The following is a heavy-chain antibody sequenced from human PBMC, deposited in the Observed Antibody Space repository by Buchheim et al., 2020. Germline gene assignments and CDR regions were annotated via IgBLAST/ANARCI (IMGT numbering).Heavy chain of an antibody. J-gene: IGHJ4*02. CDR1: GFTFSTHA. CDR3: TRDPPYSGWSFDY. V-gene: IGHV3-33*01. D-gene: IGHD6-19*01. CDR2: IWHDGSNT. Sequence: QVQLVESGGGAVQPGRSLRLSCAASGFTFSTHAMHWVRQAPGKGLEWVTMIWHDGSNTHYAESVRGRFTISRDNSRDTVYLQMNSLRVEDTTVYYCTRDPPYSGWSFDYGGQGTL.